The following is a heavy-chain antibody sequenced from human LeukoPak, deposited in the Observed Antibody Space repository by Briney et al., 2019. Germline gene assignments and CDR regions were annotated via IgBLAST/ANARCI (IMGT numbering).Heavy chain of an antibody. D-gene: IGHD3-22*01. V-gene: IGHV1-8*03. Sequence: ASVKVSCKTSGYTFTNFDINWVRQATGQGLEWLGWMNPYTGKTGYAQKFQGRVTFTGDTSIRTAYMEVSSLTSEDTVVYYCARAPIPYYYDSSAYYSDYWGQGTLVTASS. CDR2: MNPYTGKT. J-gene: IGHJ4*02. CDR1: GYTFTNFD. CDR3: ARAPIPYYYDSSAYYSDY.